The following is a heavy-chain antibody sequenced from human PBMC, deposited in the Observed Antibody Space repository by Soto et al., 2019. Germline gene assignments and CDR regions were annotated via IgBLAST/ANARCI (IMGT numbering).Heavy chain of an antibody. CDR2: ISSSSSYT. V-gene: IGHV3-11*05. Sequence: QVQLVESGGGLVKPGGSLRLSCAASGFTFSDYYRSWIRQAPGKGLEWVSYISSSSSYTHYADSVKGRFTISRDNAKNSLYLQMNSLRAEDTAVYYCARDADILTGSDAFDIWGQGTMVTVSS. J-gene: IGHJ3*02. D-gene: IGHD3-9*01. CDR1: GFTFSDYY. CDR3: ARDADILTGSDAFDI.